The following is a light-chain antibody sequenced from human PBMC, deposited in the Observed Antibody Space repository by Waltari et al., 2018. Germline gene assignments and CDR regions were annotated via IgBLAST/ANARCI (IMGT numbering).Light chain of an antibody. J-gene: IGLJ3*02. CDR1: SGSVSSTSS. V-gene: IGLV8-61*01. CDR2: KGN. Sequence: QTVVTQESSLSVSPGGTVTLPCDLSSGSVSSTSSASWYQQSPGQTPRTLVYKGNIRSSGVPDRFSGSILGNKAVLTITGAQADDESDYYCLLYMGSGIWVFGGGTKLTVL. CDR3: LLYMGSGIWV.